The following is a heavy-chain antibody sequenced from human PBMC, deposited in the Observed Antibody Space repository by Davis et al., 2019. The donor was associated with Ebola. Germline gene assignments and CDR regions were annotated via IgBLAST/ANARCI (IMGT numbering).Heavy chain of an antibody. Sequence: AASVKVSCKASGYTFTSHDINWVRQATGQGLEWMGWMNPNSGNTGYAQKFQGRVTMTRNTSISTAYMELSSLRSEDTAVYYCARGSGSYYANWFDPWGQGTLVTVSS. CDR1: GYTFTSHD. CDR2: MNPNSGNT. V-gene: IGHV1-8*01. CDR3: ARGSGSYYANWFDP. J-gene: IGHJ5*02. D-gene: IGHD1-26*01.